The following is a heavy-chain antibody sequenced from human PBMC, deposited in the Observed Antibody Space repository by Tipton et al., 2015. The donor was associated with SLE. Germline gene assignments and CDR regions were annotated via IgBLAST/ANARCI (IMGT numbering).Heavy chain of an antibody. V-gene: IGHV4-4*02. CDR1: GGSISSTDW. J-gene: IGHJ2*01. D-gene: IGHD6-13*01. Sequence: TLSLTCAVSGGSISSTDWWSWVRQPPGKGLEWIGEIYHSGTTNYNPSLRSRVTISVDKSRNQFSLKLSSLTAADTAVYYCARAARIEAAVCFDFWGRGALVTVS. CDR3: ARAARIEAAVCFDF. CDR2: IYHSGTT.